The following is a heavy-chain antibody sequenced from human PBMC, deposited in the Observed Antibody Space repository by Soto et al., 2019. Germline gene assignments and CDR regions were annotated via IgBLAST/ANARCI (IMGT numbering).Heavy chain of an antibody. CDR3: ARPPLASHYYYGMDV. CDR2: INPSGTTT. D-gene: IGHD2-2*01. Sequence: QVQLVQSGAEVKKPGASVKVSCKASGYTFTSYYMHWVRQAPGQGLEWMGIINPSGTTTDYAQKFQGRVTMTRDTYTSTYYMDLSSLRSEDTAVYSCARPPLASHYYYGMDVWGQGTTVTVSS. V-gene: IGHV1-46*01. CDR1: GYTFTSYY. J-gene: IGHJ6*02.